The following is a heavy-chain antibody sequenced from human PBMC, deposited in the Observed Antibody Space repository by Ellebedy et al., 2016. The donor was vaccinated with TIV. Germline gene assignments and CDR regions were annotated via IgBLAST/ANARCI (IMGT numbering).Heavy chain of an antibody. CDR3: AGRAELPNYYESGSLYSAFDI. V-gene: IGHV3-21*05. CDR2: ISSSSNYN. J-gene: IGHJ3*02. D-gene: IGHD3-10*01. CDR1: GFSISSHR. Sequence: PGGSLRLSCAASGFSISSHRLNWVRQAPGKGLEWVSYISSSSNYNYYADSVKGRFTISRDNAKNSLYLQMNSLRAEETAVYYCAGRAELPNYYESGSLYSAFDIWGQGTMVTVSS.